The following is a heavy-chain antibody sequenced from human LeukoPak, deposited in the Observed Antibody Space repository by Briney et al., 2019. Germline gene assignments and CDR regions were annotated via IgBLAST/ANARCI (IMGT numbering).Heavy chain of an antibody. D-gene: IGHD6-19*01. J-gene: IGHJ4*02. CDR2: ISGSGGST. CDR1: GFTFSSYA. V-gene: IGHV3-23*01. Sequence: PGGSLRLSCAASGFTFSSYAMSWVRQAPGKGLEWVSAISGSGGSTYYADSVKGRFTISRDNSKNTLYLQMNSLRAEDTAVYYCANSRSGWYDGYVDCWGQGTLVTVSS. CDR3: ANSRSGWYDGYVDC.